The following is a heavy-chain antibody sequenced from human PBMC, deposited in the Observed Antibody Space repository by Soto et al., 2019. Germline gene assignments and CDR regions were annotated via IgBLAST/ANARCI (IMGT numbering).Heavy chain of an antibody. J-gene: IGHJ4*02. V-gene: IGHV3-30-3*01. CDR2: ISYDGSNK. D-gene: IGHD2-2*01. CDR3: ARDRPSPYCSSTSCSSYFDY. Sequence: PGGSLRLSCAASGFTFSTYAMQRVRKAPGKGLEWVAVISYDGSNKYYADSVKGRFTISRDNSKNTLYLQMNSLRAEDTAVYYCARDRPSPYCSSTSCSSYFDYRGQGTLVTVSS. CDR1: GFTFSTYA.